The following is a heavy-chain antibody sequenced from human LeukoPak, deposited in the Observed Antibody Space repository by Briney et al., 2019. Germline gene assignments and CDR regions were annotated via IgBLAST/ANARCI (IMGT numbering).Heavy chain of an antibody. D-gene: IGHD6-6*01. Sequence: VASVKVSCKASGYTFPSYFMHWVRQAPGQGVEWMGIINPTGGSTTYAQKFQGRVTMTRDTSTSTVYMELSSLRSDDTAVYYCARTAARRFDYWGQGTLVTVSS. J-gene: IGHJ4*02. CDR3: ARTAARRFDY. CDR1: GYTFPSYF. CDR2: INPTGGST. V-gene: IGHV1-46*01.